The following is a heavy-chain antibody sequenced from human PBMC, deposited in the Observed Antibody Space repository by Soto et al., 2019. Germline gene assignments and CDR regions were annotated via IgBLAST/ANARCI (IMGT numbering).Heavy chain of an antibody. Sequence: ASVKVSWKASGYTFSTYGISWVRQAPGQGLEWMGWISPYNGNTNYAQKIQGRVSMTADTSTGTAYMELRSLRSDDTAVYYCAGGNYYYDSSGYYTLDYWGQGTQVTVSS. D-gene: IGHD3-22*01. J-gene: IGHJ4*02. CDR3: AGGNYYYDSSGYYTLDY. CDR1: GYTFSTYG. CDR2: ISPYNGNT. V-gene: IGHV1-18*01.